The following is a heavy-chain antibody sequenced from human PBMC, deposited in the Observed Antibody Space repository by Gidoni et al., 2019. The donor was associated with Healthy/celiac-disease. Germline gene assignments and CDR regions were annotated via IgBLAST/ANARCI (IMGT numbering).Heavy chain of an antibody. CDR1: GFTFSSYA. CDR3: ARVTQLRFLEWLFYY. J-gene: IGHJ4*02. Sequence: QVQLVESGGGVVQPGRYLRLSCAASGFTFSSYAMHWVRQAPGKGLEWVAVISYDGSNKYYADSVKGRFTISRDNSKNTLYLQMNSLRAEDTAVYYCARVTQLRFLEWLFYYWGQGTLVTVSS. D-gene: IGHD3-3*01. V-gene: IGHV3-30*01. CDR2: ISYDGSNK.